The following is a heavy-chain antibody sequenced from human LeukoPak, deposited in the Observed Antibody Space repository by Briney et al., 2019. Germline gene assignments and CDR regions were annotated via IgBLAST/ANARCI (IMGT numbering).Heavy chain of an antibody. CDR2: ISGSGGST. CDR3: ARGSSDYGDYGLSDY. D-gene: IGHD4-17*01. V-gene: IGHV3-23*01. J-gene: IGHJ4*02. Sequence: GGSLRLSCAASGFTFSSYAMSWVRQAPGKGLEWVSAISGSGGSTYYADSVKGRFTISRHNSKNTLYLQMNSLRAEDTAVYYCARGSSDYGDYGLSDYWGQGTLVTVSS. CDR1: GFTFSSYA.